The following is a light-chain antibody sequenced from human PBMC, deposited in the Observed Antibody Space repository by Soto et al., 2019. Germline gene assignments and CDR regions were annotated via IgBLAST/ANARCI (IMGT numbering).Light chain of an antibody. J-gene: IGLJ1*01. CDR1: SSDVGGYNY. V-gene: IGLV2-11*01. CDR3: CSYAGSYTFYV. CDR2: DVS. Sequence: QSALTQPRSVSGSPGQSVTISCTGTSSDVGGYNYVSWYQQHPGKAPKLMIYDVSKRPSGVPDRLSGSKSGNTASLTISGLQAEDEADYYCCSYAGSYTFYVFGTGTKVNVL.